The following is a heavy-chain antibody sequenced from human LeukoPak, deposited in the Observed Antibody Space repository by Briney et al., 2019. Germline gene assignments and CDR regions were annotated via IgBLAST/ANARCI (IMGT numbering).Heavy chain of an antibody. CDR3: ARDDPSMIAALHY. D-gene: IGHD6-6*01. CDR1: GFTFSNYA. Sequence: GGSLRLSCAASGFTFSNYAMSWVRQAPGRGLEWVASIGGKSGGTRYADSVSGRFTISRDNSKHTMSLQMNSLRAEDTAVYYCARDDPSMIAALHYWGQGTLVTVSS. CDR2: IGGKSGGT. V-gene: IGHV3-23*01. J-gene: IGHJ4*02.